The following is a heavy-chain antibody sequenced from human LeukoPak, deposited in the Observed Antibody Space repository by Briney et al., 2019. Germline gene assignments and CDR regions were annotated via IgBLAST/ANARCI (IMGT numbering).Heavy chain of an antibody. CDR3: ARGTYYYGSGSYSEFFDY. Sequence: PSETLSLTCTVSGGSISSGDYYWSWIRQPPGKGLEWIGYIYYSGSTYYNPSLKSRVTISVDTSKNQFSLKLSSVTAADTAVYYCARGTYYYGSGSYSEFFDYWGQGTLVTVSS. CDR1: GGSISSGDYY. V-gene: IGHV4-30-4*02. D-gene: IGHD3-10*01. CDR2: IYYSGST. J-gene: IGHJ4*02.